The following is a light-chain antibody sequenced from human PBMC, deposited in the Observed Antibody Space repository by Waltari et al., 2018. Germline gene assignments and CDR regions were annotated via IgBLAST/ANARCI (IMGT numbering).Light chain of an antibody. CDR3: SSRNGRASQVV. J-gene: IGLJ2*01. Sequence: SSGLTQYPAVSVALGQTIRITSRGDSPRTSYASRYQVKTGQAPVLVMFGKEKRPSGVPDRISGESSETTSSLIITGAQAEDEADYYCSSRNGRASQVVFAGGTKVTVL. V-gene: IGLV3-19*01. CDR1: SPRTSY. CDR2: GKE.